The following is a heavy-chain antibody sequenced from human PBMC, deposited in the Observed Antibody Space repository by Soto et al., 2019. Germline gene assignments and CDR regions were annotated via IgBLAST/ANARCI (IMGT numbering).Heavy chain of an antibody. CDR2: ISYDGSNK. D-gene: IGHD5-18*01. Sequence: GGSLRLSCAASGFTFSSYAMHWVRQAPGKGLEWVAVISYDGSNKYYADSVKGRFTISRDNSKNTLYLQMNSLRAEDTAVYYCARDRRDAYSYGYDYWGQGTLVTVSS. CDR3: ARDRRDAYSYGYDY. CDR1: GFTFSSYA. J-gene: IGHJ4*02. V-gene: IGHV3-30-3*01.